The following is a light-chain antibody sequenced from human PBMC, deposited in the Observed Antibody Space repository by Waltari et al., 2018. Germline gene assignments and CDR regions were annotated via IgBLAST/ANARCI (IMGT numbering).Light chain of an antibody. Sequence: QSVLTQPPSVSAAPGQKVTISCSGSSSNIGNNYVSWYQQLPGRAPKLFIYENNKRPSGIPDRFPGSKSGTSATLGITGLQTGDEADYYCGTWDSSLSALVFGGGTNLTVL. V-gene: IGLV1-51*02. CDR2: ENN. J-gene: IGLJ2*01. CDR3: GTWDSSLSALV. CDR1: SSNIGNNY.